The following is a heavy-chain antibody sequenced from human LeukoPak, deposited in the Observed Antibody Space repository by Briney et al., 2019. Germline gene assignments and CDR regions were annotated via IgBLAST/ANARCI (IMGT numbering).Heavy chain of an antibody. CDR1: GFIFSTFT. J-gene: IGHJ4*02. V-gene: IGHV3-21*01. D-gene: IGHD5-18*01. CDR3: ARKPPVDTRMVDY. CDR2: ISSGSTYI. Sequence: PGGSLRLSCAASGFIFSTFTMNWVRQAPGKGLEWVSSISSGSTYIYYADSVKGRFTISRDNARNSVYLQMNSLGAEDTAVYYCARKPPVDTRMVDYWGQGTLVTVSS.